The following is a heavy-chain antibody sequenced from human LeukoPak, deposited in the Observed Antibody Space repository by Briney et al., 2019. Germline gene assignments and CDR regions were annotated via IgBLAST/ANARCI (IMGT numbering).Heavy chain of an antibody. D-gene: IGHD3-3*01. CDR3: ARPVTYNDVWNGYPPFDF. V-gene: IGHV1-69*11. Sequence: ASVKVSCKASGYTFTSYAISWVRQAPGQGLEWMGRIIPILRSTNYAQKFQGRVTITADESTSTAYMELSSLTSEDTAIYYCARPVTYNDVWNGYPPFDFWGQGTPVTVSS. CDR1: GYTFTSYA. CDR2: IIPILRST. J-gene: IGHJ4*02.